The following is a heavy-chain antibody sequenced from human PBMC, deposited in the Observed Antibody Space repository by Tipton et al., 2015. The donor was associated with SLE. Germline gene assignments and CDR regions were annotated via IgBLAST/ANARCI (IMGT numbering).Heavy chain of an antibody. J-gene: IGHJ3*01. D-gene: IGHD3-22*01. CDR2: INHSGST. V-gene: IGHV4-39*07. CDR3: ARPGNYFDSSGHHDAFDV. Sequence: TLSLTCTVSGASIGTSNYYWSWIRQPPGKGLEWIGEINHSGSTNYSPSLKSRVTISVDTSKNQFSLKLSSVTAADTAVYYCARPGNYFDSSGHHDAFDVWGQGTMVTVSS. CDR1: GASIGTSNYY.